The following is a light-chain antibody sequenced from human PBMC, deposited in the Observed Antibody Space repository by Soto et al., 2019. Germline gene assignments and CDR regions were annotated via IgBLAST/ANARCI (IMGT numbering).Light chain of an antibody. J-gene: IGLJ1*01. V-gene: IGLV2-14*01. CDR2: DVS. CDR1: SSDVGGYNY. CDR3: SSYTSSSDG. Sequence: QSALTQPASVSGSPGQSITISCTGTSSDVGGYNYVSWYQQHPGKAPKLMIYDVSNRPSGVSNRFSGSKSGNTASLTISGLQAEDEADYYCSSYTSSSDGFGTGTKVTVL.